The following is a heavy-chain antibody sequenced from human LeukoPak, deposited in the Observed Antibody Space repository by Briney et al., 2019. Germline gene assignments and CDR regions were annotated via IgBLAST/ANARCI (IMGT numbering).Heavy chain of an antibody. CDR1: GGSISSSSYY. V-gene: IGHV4-39*01. J-gene: IGHJ4*02. CDR3: ARLGRHEYFDY. D-gene: IGHD1-26*01. Sequence: SETLSLTCTVSGGSISSSSYYWGWIRQPPGKGLDWIGNIYYSGSTYYNPSLKSRVTIAVDTSKNQFSLNLTSVTAADTAPYYCARLGRHEYFDYWGQGTLVTVSS. CDR2: IYYSGST.